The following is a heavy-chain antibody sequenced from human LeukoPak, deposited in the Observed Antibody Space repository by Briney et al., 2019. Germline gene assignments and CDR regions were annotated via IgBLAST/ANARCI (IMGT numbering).Heavy chain of an antibody. CDR1: GFTFSSYG. CDR2: ISYDGSNK. D-gene: IGHD3-10*01. CDR3: AKEGGFGANYYYYGMDV. Sequence: GGSLRISCAASGFTFSSYGMHGVRQAPGKGLEWVAVISYDGSNKYYADSVKGRFTISRDNSKNTLYLQMNSLRAEDTAVYYCAKEGGFGANYYYYGMDVWGQGTTVTVSS. V-gene: IGHV3-30*18. J-gene: IGHJ6*02.